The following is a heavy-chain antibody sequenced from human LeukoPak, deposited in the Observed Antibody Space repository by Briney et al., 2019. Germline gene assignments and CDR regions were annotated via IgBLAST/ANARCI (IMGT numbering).Heavy chain of an antibody. J-gene: IGHJ4*02. V-gene: IGHV5-10-1*01. CDR1: GYSFTYYW. CDR2: IDPSDSYT. Sequence: GESLKISCKGSGYSFTYYWISWVRQMPGKGLEWMGRIDPSDSYTNYSPSFHGHVTISADKSLSTAYLQWSSLKASDTAVYYCARRGPCLGGSCYSYWGQGTLVTVSS. CDR3: ARRGPCLGGSCYSY. D-gene: IGHD2-15*01.